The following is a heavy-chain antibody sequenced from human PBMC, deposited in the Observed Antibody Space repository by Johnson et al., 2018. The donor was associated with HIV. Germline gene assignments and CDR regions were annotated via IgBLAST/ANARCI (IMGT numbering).Heavy chain of an antibody. Sequence: VQLVESGGGLVQPGGSLRLSCAASGFTFSSYDIHWVRQATGKGLESVSPIGPAADTYYPGSVKGRFTISSDNAKNTLYLQMNSLRPEDTGLYYCAKAISAGYTNGCTLDIWGQGTMVTVSS. CDR3: AKAISAGYTNGCTLDI. CDR1: GFTFSSYD. J-gene: IGHJ3*02. V-gene: IGHV3-13*01. D-gene: IGHD6-19*01. CDR2: IGPAADT.